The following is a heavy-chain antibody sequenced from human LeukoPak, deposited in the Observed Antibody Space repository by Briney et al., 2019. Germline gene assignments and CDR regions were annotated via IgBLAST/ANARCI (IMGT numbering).Heavy chain of an antibody. V-gene: IGHV1-69*05. CDR2: IIPIFGTA. D-gene: IGHD6-13*01. J-gene: IGHJ4*02. CDR3: ARAAAGIYYFDY. Sequence: GASVKVSCKASGGTFSSYAISWVRQAPGQGLEWMGGIIPIFGTANYAQEFQGRVTITRDTSASTAYMELSSLRSEDMAVYYCARAAAGIYYFDYWGQGTLVTVSS. CDR1: GGTFSSYA.